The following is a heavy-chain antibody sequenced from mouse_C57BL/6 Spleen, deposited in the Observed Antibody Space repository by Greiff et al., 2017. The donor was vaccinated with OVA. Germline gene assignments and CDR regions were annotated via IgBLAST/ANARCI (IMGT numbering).Heavy chain of an antibody. J-gene: IGHJ4*01. CDR1: GYTFTSYW. Sequence: VQLQQPGAELVMPGASVKLSCKASGYTFTSYWMHWVKQRPGQGLEWIGEIDPSDSFTNYNQKFKGKSILTVDKSSSTAYMQLSSLTSEDSAVDYYARRFYDGRAYCAMDYWGQGPSVTVSS. CDR3: ARRFYDGRAYCAMDY. CDR2: IDPSDSFT. D-gene: IGHD2-12*01. V-gene: IGHV1-69*01.